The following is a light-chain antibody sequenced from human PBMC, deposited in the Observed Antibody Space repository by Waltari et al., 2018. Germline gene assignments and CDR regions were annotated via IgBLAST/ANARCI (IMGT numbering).Light chain of an antibody. Sequence: ERVMMQSPATLSVSPGERATLSCRASQSVKNNLAWYQQKPGQAPSRLIYAGSTRATGVPARFSGSGSGTEFTLTISSLQSEDFAVYYCQQYDRWPPLTFGGGTKVEIE. V-gene: IGKV3-15*01. J-gene: IGKJ4*01. CDR1: QSVKNN. CDR3: QQYDRWPPLT. CDR2: AGS.